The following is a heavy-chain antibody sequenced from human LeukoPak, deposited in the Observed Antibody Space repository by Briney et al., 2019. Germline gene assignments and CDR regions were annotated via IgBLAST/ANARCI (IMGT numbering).Heavy chain of an antibody. CDR3: ARVWSDRAYFDY. J-gene: IGHJ4*02. Sequence: GGSLRLSCAASGFTFSSYGMHWVRQAPGKGLEWVAVIWYDGSNKYYADSVKGRFTISRDNSKNTLYLQMNSLRAEDTAVYYCARVWSDRAYFDYWGQGTLVTVSS. V-gene: IGHV3-33*01. D-gene: IGHD2-21*01. CDR2: IWYDGSNK. CDR1: GFTFSSYG.